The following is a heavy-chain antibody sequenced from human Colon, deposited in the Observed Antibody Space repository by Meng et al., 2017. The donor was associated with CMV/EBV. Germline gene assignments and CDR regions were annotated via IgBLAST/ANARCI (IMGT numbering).Heavy chain of an antibody. J-gene: IGHJ6*02. CDR3: ARDQLARGAKPAGGLDV. Sequence: GESLKISCAASGFTFSSYAMSWVRQAPGKGLEWVSAISGSGGSTYYADSVKGRFTISRDNSKNTLYLQMNSLRAEDTAVYFCARDQLARGAKPAGGLDVWGRGTTVTVSS. D-gene: IGHD3-10*01. CDR2: ISGSGGST. CDR1: GFTFSSYA. V-gene: IGHV3-23*01.